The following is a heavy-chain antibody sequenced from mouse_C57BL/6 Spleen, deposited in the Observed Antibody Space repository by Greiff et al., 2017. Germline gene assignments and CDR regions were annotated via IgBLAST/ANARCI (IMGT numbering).Heavy chain of an antibody. J-gene: IGHJ2*01. CDR1: GFTFSSYA. D-gene: IGHD2-5*01. CDR3: ARDYSNYVTGWDY. Sequence: EVKLVESGGGLVKPGGSLKLSCAASGFTFSSYAMSWVRQTPEKRLEWVATISDGGSYTYYPDNVKGRFTISRDNAKNNLYLQMSHLKSEDTAMYYCARDYSNYVTGWDYWGQGTTLTVSS. V-gene: IGHV5-4*01. CDR2: ISDGGSYT.